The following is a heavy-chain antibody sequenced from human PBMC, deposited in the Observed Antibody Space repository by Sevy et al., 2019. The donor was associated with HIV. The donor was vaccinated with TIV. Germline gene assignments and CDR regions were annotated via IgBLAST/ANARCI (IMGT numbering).Heavy chain of an antibody. Sequence: GGSLRLSCVASGFTFDNYRMQWVRQAPGKGLEWVANIRQDGNEIYYADSVKGRFTISRDNAKESLYLQMSNLRVEDTAIYYCARRYFDLWGQGILVTVSS. V-gene: IGHV3-7*01. CDR2: IRQDGNEI. CDR3: ARRYFDL. J-gene: IGHJ4*02. CDR1: GFTFDNYR.